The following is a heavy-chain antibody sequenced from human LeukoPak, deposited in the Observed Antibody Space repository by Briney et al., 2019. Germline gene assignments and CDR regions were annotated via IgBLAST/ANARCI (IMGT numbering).Heavy chain of an antibody. CDR1: GGSIDVVNYY. J-gene: IGHJ4*02. Sequence: PSETLSLTCAVSGGSIDVVNYYWSWFRQPPGTGLEWIGYIYHSGSTYYNLSLKNRITISIDTSKNQFSLQLTFVTAADTAVYYCARVLTATMHSWGQGTLVTVSS. CDR2: IYHSGST. CDR3: ARVLTATMHS. V-gene: IGHV4-30-2*01. D-gene: IGHD1-7*01.